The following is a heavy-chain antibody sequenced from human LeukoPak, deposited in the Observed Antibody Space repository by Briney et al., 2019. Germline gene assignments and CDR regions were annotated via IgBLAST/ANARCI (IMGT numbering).Heavy chain of an antibody. CDR3: AKDRSRDLVVGYNWFDP. CDR1: GFTFSSYG. Sequence: PGGSLRLSCAASGFTFSSYGMHWVRQAPGKGLEWVAFIRYDGSNKYYTASVKGRFTISRDNSKNTLYLQMNSLRAEDTAVYYCAKDRSRDLVVGYNWFDPWGQGTLVIVSS. CDR2: IRYDGSNK. J-gene: IGHJ5*02. D-gene: IGHD2-15*01. V-gene: IGHV3-30*02.